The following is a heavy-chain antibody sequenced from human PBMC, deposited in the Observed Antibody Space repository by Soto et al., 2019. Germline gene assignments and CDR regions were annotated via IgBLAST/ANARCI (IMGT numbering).Heavy chain of an antibody. Sequence: PGGSLRLSCAASGFIFGDFYMTWIRQAPGKGLEWVSEISTSSSYTNYADSVKGRITVSRENANNTLYLEMNSLRAEDTAVYFCARDRDTYGHGFFDSWGQGALVTVSS. CDR2: ISTSSSYT. D-gene: IGHD5-18*01. CDR3: ARDRDTYGHGFFDS. CDR1: GFIFGDFY. J-gene: IGHJ4*02. V-gene: IGHV3-11*05.